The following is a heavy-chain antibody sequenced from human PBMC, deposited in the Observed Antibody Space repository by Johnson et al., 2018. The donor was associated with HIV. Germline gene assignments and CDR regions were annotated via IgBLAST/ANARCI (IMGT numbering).Heavy chain of an antibody. V-gene: IGHV3-66*01. D-gene: IGHD3-22*01. CDR2: IYGGGNT. CDR3: ARDRRYYDRSGYYHDAFDI. CDR1: GFTVSRNY. J-gene: IGHJ3*02. Sequence: EVQLVESGGGLVQPGGSPRLSCAASGFTVSRNYMTWVRQAPGKGLEWVSVIYGGGNTYYADSVKGRFTISRDNSQNTLYLQMNSLRAEDTAVYYCARDRRYYDRSGYYHDAFDIWGQGTMVTVSS.